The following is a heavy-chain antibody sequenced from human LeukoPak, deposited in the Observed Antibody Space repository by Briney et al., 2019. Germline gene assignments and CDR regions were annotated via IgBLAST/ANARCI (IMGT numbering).Heavy chain of an antibody. CDR3: AREGRRTGYSSGWRRYYYYGMDV. CDR2: INHSGST. J-gene: IGHJ6*02. V-gene: IGHV4-34*01. Sequence: SETLSLTCAVYGGSFSGCYWSWIRQPPGKGLEWIGEINHSGSTNYNPSLKSRVTISVDTSKNQFSLKLSSVTAADTAVYYCAREGRRTGYSSGWRRYYYYGMDVWGQGTTVTVSS. D-gene: IGHD6-19*01. CDR1: GGSFSGCY.